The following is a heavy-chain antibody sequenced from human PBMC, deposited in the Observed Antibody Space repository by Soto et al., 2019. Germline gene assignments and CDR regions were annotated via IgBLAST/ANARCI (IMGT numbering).Heavy chain of an antibody. CDR2: IQSGGTT. CDR1: GFSVSSKY. Sequence: EVQRVESGGDLVHPGGSLRLSCAASGFSVSSKYMSWGRQDPGKGLEWVSLIQSGGTTYYAGSVKGRFTISRDYSENTLFRSRNLLRVEDASVYYCTRADVDFKGDTYYGVPMDVWCKGSKVTVSA. V-gene: IGHV3-66*01. D-gene: IGHD4-17*01. J-gene: IGHJ6*04. CDR3: TRADVDFKGDTYYGVPMDV.